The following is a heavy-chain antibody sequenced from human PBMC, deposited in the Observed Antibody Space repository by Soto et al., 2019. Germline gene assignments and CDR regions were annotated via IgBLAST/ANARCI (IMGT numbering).Heavy chain of an antibody. V-gene: IGHV1-46*01. J-gene: IGHJ6*02. Sequence: QVQLVQSGAEVKKPGASVKVSCKASGYVFTNYFMHWVRQAPGQGLEWMGIINPNGGGTSYAAKFESSVTMTRDSATSTVYMELSSLRAEDTALYFCARDVGSNSWYYYYGMDVWGQGTSVTVSS. CDR2: INPNGGGT. D-gene: IGHD6-13*01. CDR3: ARDVGSNSWYYYYGMDV. CDR1: GYVFTNYF.